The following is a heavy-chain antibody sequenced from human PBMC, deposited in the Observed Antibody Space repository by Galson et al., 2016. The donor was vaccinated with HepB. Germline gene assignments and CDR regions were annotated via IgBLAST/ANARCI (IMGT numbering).Heavy chain of an antibody. CDR1: SGFISTYY. D-gene: IGHD3-9*01. V-gene: IGHV4-59*01. CDR3: AALLASGYGTGRLDY. Sequence: SETLSLTCTVSSGFISTYYWSWIRQPPGKGLEWLGYIYHSGTTNYNPSLKRRVTISIDTAKNQFSLQLSSVTAADTAVYYCAALLASGYGTGRLDYWGQGTLVAVSS. J-gene: IGHJ4*02. CDR2: IYHSGTT.